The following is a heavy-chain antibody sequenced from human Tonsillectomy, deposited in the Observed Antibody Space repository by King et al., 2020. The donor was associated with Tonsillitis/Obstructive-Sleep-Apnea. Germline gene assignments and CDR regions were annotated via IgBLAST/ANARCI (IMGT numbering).Heavy chain of an antibody. D-gene: IGHD2-2*01. CDR3: ARGGPPIVVVPAAIPDY. CDR2: INPNSGGT. V-gene: IGHV1-2*06. J-gene: IGHJ4*02. CDR1: GYTFTGYY. Sequence: VQLVQSGAEVKKPGASVKVSCKASGYTFTGYYMHWVRQAPGQGLEWMGRINPNSGGTNYAQKFQGRVTMTRDTSISTAYMELSRLRSDATAVYYCARGGPPIVVVPAAIPDYWGQGTLVTVSS.